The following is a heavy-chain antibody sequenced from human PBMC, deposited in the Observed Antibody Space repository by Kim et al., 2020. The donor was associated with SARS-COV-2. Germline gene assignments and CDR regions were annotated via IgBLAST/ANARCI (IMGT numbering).Heavy chain of an antibody. Sequence: LSLTCAASGFTFSSYGMHWVRQAPGKGLEWVAVISYDGSNKYYADSVKGRFTISRDNSKNTLYLQMNSLRAEDTAVYYCAKTGQWLAYYFDYWGQGTLVTVSS. J-gene: IGHJ4*02. D-gene: IGHD6-19*01. CDR3: AKTGQWLAYYFDY. CDR2: ISYDGSNK. V-gene: IGHV3-30*18. CDR1: GFTFSSYG.